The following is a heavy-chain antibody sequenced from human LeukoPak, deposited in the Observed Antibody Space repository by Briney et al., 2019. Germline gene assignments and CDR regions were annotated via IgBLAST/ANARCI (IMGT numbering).Heavy chain of an antibody. D-gene: IGHD5-12*01. Sequence: SETLSLTCTVSGGSISSSGYYWGWVRQPPGMGLEWIGNIYYSGTTYYNPSLKSRVTISVDTSKNQFSLKLSSVTAADTAVYYCARAFSYSGYEYNWFDPWGQGTLVTVSS. V-gene: IGHV4-39*07. CDR1: GGSISSSGYY. CDR3: ARAFSYSGYEYNWFDP. J-gene: IGHJ5*02. CDR2: IYYSGTT.